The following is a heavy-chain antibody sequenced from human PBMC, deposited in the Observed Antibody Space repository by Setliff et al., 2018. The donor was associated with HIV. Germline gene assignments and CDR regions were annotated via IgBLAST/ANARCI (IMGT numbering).Heavy chain of an antibody. CDR1: GFTFSSYA. CDR2: ISSSSRSK. CDR3: ARDVSWRVRTYIDY. V-gene: IGHV3-21*01. D-gene: IGHD3-3*01. Sequence: LRLSCAASGFTFSSYAMTWVRQAPGKGLEWVSSISSSSRSKYYADSVKGRFTISRDNAKNSLYLQMNSLTAEDTAVYYCARDVSWRVRTYIDYWGQGALVTVSS. J-gene: IGHJ4*02.